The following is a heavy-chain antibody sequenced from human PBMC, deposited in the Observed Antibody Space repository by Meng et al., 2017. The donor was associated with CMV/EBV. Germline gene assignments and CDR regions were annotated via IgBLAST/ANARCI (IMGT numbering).Heavy chain of an antibody. CDR2: ISYDGSNK. CDR1: GFTFSSYA. V-gene: IGHV3-30*04. J-gene: IGHJ6*02. Sequence: GESLKISFASSGFTFSSYAMHWVRQAPGKGLEWVAVISYDGSNKYYADSVKGRFTISRDNSKNTLYLQMNSLRAEDTAVYYCARESRWLRLGDYYYGMDVWGQGTTVTVSS. CDR3: ARESRWLRLGDYYYGMDV. D-gene: IGHD5-12*01.